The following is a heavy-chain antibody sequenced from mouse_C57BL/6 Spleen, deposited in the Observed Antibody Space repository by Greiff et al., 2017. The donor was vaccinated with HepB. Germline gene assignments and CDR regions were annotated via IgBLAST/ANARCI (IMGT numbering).Heavy chain of an antibody. J-gene: IGHJ2*01. D-gene: IGHD1-1*01. CDR1: GYTFTSYW. Sequence: VQLQQPGAELVKPGASVKLSCKASGYTFTSYWMQWVKQRPGQGLEWIGEIDPSDSYTNYNQKFKGKATLTVDTSSSTAYMQLSSLTSEDSAVYYCARWYYYGSSYYFDYWGQGTTLTVSS. CDR2: IDPSDSYT. CDR3: ARWYYYGSSYYFDY. V-gene: IGHV1-50*01.